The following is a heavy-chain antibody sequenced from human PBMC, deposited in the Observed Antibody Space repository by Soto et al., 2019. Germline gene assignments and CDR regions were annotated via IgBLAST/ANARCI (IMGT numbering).Heavy chain of an antibody. D-gene: IGHD5-12*01. Sequence: QLQLQESDAGLVKASQTLSLTCTVSGGSVSSGAYYWTWIRQRPGKGLEWIGYIYYSGSTYYSPSIKSRLSISLDTSKNQFSLRLSSVTAADTAMYYCARARLRAVYAFDIWGQGTMVTVSS. J-gene: IGHJ3*02. CDR1: GGSVSSGAYY. CDR2: IYYSGST. CDR3: ARARLRAVYAFDI. V-gene: IGHV4-31*03.